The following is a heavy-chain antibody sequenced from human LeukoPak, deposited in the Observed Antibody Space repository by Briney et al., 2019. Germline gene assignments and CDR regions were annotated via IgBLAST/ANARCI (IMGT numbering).Heavy chain of an antibody. CDR1: GGSINSYY. Sequence: SETLSLTCTVSGGSINSYYWSWIRQPPGKGLEWIGHIDYSGSTNYNSSLKTRVTISVDMSKNQFSLKLSSVTAADTAVYYCARGTIRGYSYGLDAFDIWGQGTMVSVSS. CDR2: IDYSGST. D-gene: IGHD5-18*01. CDR3: ARGTIRGYSYGLDAFDI. V-gene: IGHV4-59*08. J-gene: IGHJ3*02.